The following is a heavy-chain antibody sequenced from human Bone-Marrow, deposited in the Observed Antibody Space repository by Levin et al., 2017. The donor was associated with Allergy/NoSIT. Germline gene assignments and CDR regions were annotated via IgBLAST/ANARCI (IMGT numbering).Heavy chain of an antibody. J-gene: IGHJ4*02. CDR2: ISATGSST. V-gene: IGHV3-23*01. CDR1: GFTFSSYA. Sequence: PGGSLRLSCAASGFTFSSYAMTWVRQAPGKGLEWVSGISATGSSTFYADSVKGRFTISRDNSRNMVDLQMNSLGADDTAVYYCAKDPQITVTTHLDYWGQGTLVTVSS. D-gene: IGHD4-17*01. CDR3: AKDPQITVTTHLDY.